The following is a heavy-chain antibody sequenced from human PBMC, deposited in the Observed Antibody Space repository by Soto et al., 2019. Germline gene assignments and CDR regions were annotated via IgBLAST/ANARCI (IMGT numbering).Heavy chain of an antibody. CDR1: GFTFSSYG. CDR2: ISYDGSNK. V-gene: IGHV3-30*18. Sequence: GGSLRLSCAASGFTFSSYGMHWVRQAPGKGLEWVAVISYDGSNKYYADSVKGRFTISRDNSKNTLYLQMNSLRAEDRAVYYCAKDSNTAMANPMYYYYGMDVWGQGTTVTVSS. CDR3: AKDSNTAMANPMYYYYGMDV. J-gene: IGHJ6*02. D-gene: IGHD5-18*01.